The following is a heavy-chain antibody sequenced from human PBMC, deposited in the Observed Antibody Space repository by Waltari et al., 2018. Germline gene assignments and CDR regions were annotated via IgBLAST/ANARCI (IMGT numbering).Heavy chain of an antibody. CDR2: IYHSGST. J-gene: IGHJ4*02. Sequence: QVQLQQWGAGLLKPSETLSLTCAVYGGSFSGYYWRWIRQPPGKGLEWIGSIYHSGSTYYNPSLKSRVTISVDTSKNQFSLKLSSVTAADTAVYYCARPSMVQGVIPLYYFDYWGQGTLVTVSS. V-gene: IGHV4-34*01. CDR3: ARPSMVQGVIPLYYFDY. CDR1: GGSFSGYY. D-gene: IGHD3-10*01.